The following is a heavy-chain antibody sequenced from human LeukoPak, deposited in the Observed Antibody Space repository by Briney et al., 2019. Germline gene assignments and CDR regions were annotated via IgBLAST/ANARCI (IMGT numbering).Heavy chain of an antibody. CDR2: ISGSGGST. V-gene: IGHV3-23*01. D-gene: IGHD5-18*01. Sequence: GGSLRLSCAASGFTFSSYAMSWVRQAPGKGLEWVSAISGSGGSTYYADSVKGRFTISRDNSKNTLYLQMNSLRAEDTAVYYCAKDPRRGYGYYHGMDVWGQGTTVTVSS. CDR3: AKDPRRGYGYYHGMDV. J-gene: IGHJ6*02. CDR1: GFTFSSYA.